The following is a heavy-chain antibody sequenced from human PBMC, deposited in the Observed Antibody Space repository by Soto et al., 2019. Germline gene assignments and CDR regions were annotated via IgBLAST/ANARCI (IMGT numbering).Heavy chain of an antibody. CDR1: GFTFSSYA. Sequence: EVQLLESGGGLVQPGGSLRLSCAASGFTFSSYAMSWVRQAPGKGLEWVSAISGSGGSTYYADSVKGRFTISRDNSKNTLYLQMNSLRAEDTAVYYCANYDYYDSSGYYFNEEEPALGSTKRTDYWGQGTLVTVSS. V-gene: IGHV3-23*01. CDR2: ISGSGGST. J-gene: IGHJ4*02. D-gene: IGHD3-22*01. CDR3: ANYDYYDSSGYYFNEEEPALGSTKRTDY.